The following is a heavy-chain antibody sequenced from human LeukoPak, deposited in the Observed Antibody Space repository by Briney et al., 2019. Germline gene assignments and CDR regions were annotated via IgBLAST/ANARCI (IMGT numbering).Heavy chain of an antibody. D-gene: IGHD3-22*01. CDR3: ARARTHYDSSGYYYY. V-gene: IGHV1-69*13. CDR2: IIPIFGTA. J-gene: IGHJ4*02. CDR1: GGTFSSYA. Sequence: SVKVSCKASGGTFSSYAISWVRQAPGQGLEWMGGIIPIFGTANYAQKFQGRVTITADESTSTAYMELSSLRSEDTAVYYCARARTHYDSSGYYYYWGQGTLVTVSS.